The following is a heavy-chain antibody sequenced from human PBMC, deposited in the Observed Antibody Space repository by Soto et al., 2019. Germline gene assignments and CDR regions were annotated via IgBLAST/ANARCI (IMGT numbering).Heavy chain of an antibody. Sequence: ASVKVSCKASGFAFTGYYIHWLLQAPGQGLEWMGWINAHSGGTEYAQKFQGRVTLTRDTSISTAYMTLSSLRSDDTAIYYCAKDLTRQLAYWLDPWGQGTQVTVSS. CDR3: AKDLTRQLAYWLDP. J-gene: IGHJ5*02. CDR2: INAHSGGT. CDR1: GFAFTGYY. D-gene: IGHD6-6*01. V-gene: IGHV1-2*02.